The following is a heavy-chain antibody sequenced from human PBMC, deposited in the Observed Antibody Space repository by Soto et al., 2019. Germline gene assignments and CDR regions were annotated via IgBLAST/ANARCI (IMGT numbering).Heavy chain of an antibody. Sequence: QVQLPQWGGGLLKPSETLSLTCAVYGGSFSGYYWSWIRQPPGKGLEWVGEITHSGSTNYNPSLKSRVTISVDTSKNQFSLRLISVTAADTAVYYCARGYGRNVDYWGQGTLVTVSS. CDR2: ITHSGST. V-gene: IGHV4-34*01. J-gene: IGHJ4*02. CDR1: GGSFSGYY. CDR3: ARGYGRNVDY. D-gene: IGHD1-1*01.